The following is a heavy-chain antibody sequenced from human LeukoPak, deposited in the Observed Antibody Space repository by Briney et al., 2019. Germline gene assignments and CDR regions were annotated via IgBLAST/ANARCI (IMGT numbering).Heavy chain of an antibody. CDR2: IYPSGNT. Sequence: SETLSLTCTVSGGSITSVGYYWTWLRQPAGKGLEWIGRIYPSGNTMYNPSLTSRVTISVDTSKNQFSLKLSSVTAPDTAVHYCARVFGGSDFNYYYYYMDVWGKGTTVTISS. CDR1: GGSITSVGYY. J-gene: IGHJ6*03. V-gene: IGHV4-61*02. CDR3: ARVFGGSDFNYYYYYMDV. D-gene: IGHD5-12*01.